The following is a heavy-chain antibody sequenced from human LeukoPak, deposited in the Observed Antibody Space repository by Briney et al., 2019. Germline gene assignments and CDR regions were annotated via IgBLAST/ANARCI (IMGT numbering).Heavy chain of an antibody. CDR3: TRDAPGDYYYYYMDV. V-gene: IGHV3-73*01. CDR1: GFTFSGSA. J-gene: IGHJ6*03. Sequence: GGSLRLSCAASGFTFSGSAMHWVRQASGKGLEWVGRIRSKANSYATAYAASVKGRFTISRDDSKNTAYLQMNSLKTEDTAVYYCTRDAPGDYYYYYMDVWGKGTTVTISS. D-gene: IGHD1-14*01. CDR2: IRSKANSYAT.